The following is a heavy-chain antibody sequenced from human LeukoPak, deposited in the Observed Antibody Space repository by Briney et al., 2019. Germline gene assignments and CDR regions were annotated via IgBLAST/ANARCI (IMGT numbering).Heavy chain of an antibody. V-gene: IGHV4-59*08. CDR1: GGSISSYY. J-gene: IGHJ5*02. CDR3: ARLGADRFDP. Sequence: PSETPSLTCTVSGGSISSYYWSWIRQPPGKGLEWIGYIYYSGSTNYNPSLKSRVTISVDTSKNQFSLKLSSVTAADTAVYYCARLGADRFDPWGQGTLVTVSS. CDR2: IYYSGST. D-gene: IGHD3-10*01.